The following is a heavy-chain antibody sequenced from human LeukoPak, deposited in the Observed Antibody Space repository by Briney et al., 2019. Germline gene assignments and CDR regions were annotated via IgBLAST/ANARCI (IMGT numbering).Heavy chain of an antibody. CDR3: ARVVGVLLWFGSRFDP. J-gene: IGHJ5*02. CDR2: IYDSGST. V-gene: IGHV4-30-2*01. D-gene: IGHD3-10*01. CDR1: GGSISSGGYY. Sequence: SETLSLTCTVSGGSISSGGYYWSWIRQPPGKGLEWIGYIYDSGSTYYNPSLKSRVTISVDTSKNQFSLKLSSVTAADTAVYYCARVVGVLLWFGSRFDPWGQGTLVTVSS.